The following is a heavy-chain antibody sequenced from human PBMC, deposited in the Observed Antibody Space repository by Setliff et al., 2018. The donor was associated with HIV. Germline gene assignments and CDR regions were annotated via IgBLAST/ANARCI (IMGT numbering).Heavy chain of an antibody. CDR1: GDTFSSYA. CDR2: IIPVLGLS. D-gene: IGHD1-26*01. CDR3: ASYSGSYYFILHY. V-gene: IGHV1-69*10. Sequence: SVKVSCKASGDTFSSYAISWVRQAPGQGLEWMGGIIPVLGLSYYAQNFQGRVTITADESTSTAYMELSSLRSEDTAVYYCASYSGSYYFILHYWGRGTLVTVSS. J-gene: IGHJ4*02.